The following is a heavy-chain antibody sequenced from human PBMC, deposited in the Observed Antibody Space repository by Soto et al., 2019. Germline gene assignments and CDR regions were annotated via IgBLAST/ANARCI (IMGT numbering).Heavy chain of an antibody. D-gene: IGHD3-3*01. V-gene: IGHV4-59*01. Sequence: SETLSLTCTVSGGSISSYYWSWIRQPPGKGLEWIGYIYYSGSTNYNPSLKSRVTISVDTSKNQFSLKLRSVTAADTAVYYCARARGDLPPYYHYGMDVWGQGTTVT. CDR2: IYYSGST. CDR1: GGSISSYY. J-gene: IGHJ6*02. CDR3: ARARGDLPPYYHYGMDV.